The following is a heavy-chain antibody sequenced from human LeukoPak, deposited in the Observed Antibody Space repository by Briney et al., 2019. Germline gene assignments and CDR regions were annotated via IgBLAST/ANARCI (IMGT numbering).Heavy chain of an antibody. CDR1: GGSFSVYS. J-gene: IGHJ4*02. D-gene: IGHD6-19*01. CDR2: SNHRGST. V-gene: IGHV4-34*01. Sequence: PSETLSLTCAFSGGSFSVYSWSWIRQTPGQGLEWLGESNHRGSTNYNPSLKSRVTISVNAYKSQFSLKLSSVTAADTAVYYCARVSRWFLAVAGYADYWGQGTQVTVPS. CDR3: ARVSRWFLAVAGYADY.